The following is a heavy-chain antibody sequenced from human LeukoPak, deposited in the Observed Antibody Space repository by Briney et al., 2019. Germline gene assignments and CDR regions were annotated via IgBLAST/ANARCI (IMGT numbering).Heavy chain of an antibody. D-gene: IGHD3-22*01. CDR1: GYTFTGYY. J-gene: IGHJ4*02. CDR2: INPISGGT. Sequence: ASVKVSCKTSGYTFTGYYIHWVRQAPGQGLEWMGWINPISGGTNYAQKFQGRVTMTRDTSISTAYMELSRLTSDDTAVYYCAFGTMIVVAPAVHFDYWGQGTLVTVSS. V-gene: IGHV1-2*02. CDR3: AFGTMIVVAPAVHFDY.